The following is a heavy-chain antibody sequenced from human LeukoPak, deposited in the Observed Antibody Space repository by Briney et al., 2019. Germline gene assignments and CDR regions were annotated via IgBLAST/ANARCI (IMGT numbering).Heavy chain of an antibody. D-gene: IGHD2-15*01. J-gene: IGHJ4*02. CDR1: GFTFSSHW. CDR3: AREGGNRGGFDY. CDR2: IKQEGNEK. V-gene: IGHV3-7*03. Sequence: GRSLRLSCTASGFTFSSHWMSWVRQAPGKGLEWVANIKQEGNEKYYVDSVKGRFTISRDDAKSSLYLQMNSLRAEDTAVYYCAREGGNRGGFDYWGQGTLVTVSS.